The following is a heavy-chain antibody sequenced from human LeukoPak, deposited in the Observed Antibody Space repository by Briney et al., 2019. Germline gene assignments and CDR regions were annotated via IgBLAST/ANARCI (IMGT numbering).Heavy chain of an antibody. Sequence: AGGSLRLSCVASGFSLSGYWMYWVRQAPGKELMYISRNNGDGSTTNYADVVKGRFTMSRDNVKNSLYLQMNSLRAEDTAVFYCARDQYDTWSRRGNFDSWGQGTLVIVSS. CDR2: NNGDGSTT. CDR3: ARDQYDTWSRRGNFDS. D-gene: IGHD3-3*01. J-gene: IGHJ4*02. V-gene: IGHV3-74*01. CDR1: GFSLSGYW.